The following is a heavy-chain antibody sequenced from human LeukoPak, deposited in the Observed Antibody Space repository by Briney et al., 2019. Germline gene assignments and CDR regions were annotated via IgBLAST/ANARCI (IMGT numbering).Heavy chain of an antibody. CDR3: ARDSTYYDFWSRRGLDY. Sequence: SETLSLTCTVSGGSISSSSYYWGWIRQPPGKGLEWIGSIYYSGSTYYNPSLKSRVTISVDTSKNQFSLKLSSVTAADTAVYYCARDSTYYDFWSRRGLDYWGQGTLVTVSS. D-gene: IGHD3-3*01. CDR2: IYYSGST. V-gene: IGHV4-39*02. J-gene: IGHJ4*02. CDR1: GGSISSSSYY.